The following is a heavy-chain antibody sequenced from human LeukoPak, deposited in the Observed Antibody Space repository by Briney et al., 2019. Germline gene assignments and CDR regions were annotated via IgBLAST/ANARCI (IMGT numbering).Heavy chain of an antibody. Sequence: ASVKVSCKASGFTFTDYYLHWVRQAPGQGLEWMGRIILNGGATNYAQKFQGRVTLTRHTSISTAYMELSRQTSDDTAVYYCATDGGNHNFNYWGQGTLVTVSS. CDR2: IILNGGAT. D-gene: IGHD1-14*01. CDR1: GFTFTDYY. J-gene: IGHJ4*02. CDR3: ATDGGNHNFNY. V-gene: IGHV1-2*06.